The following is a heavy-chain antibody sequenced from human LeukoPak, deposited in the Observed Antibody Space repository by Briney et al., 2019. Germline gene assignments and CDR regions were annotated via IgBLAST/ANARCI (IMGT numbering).Heavy chain of an antibody. CDR2: IYHSGST. J-gene: IGHJ2*01. D-gene: IGHD3-22*01. CDR3: ARGPYYYDSSGYYSHWYFDL. V-gene: IGHV4-30-2*01. Sequence: SETLSLTCAVSGGSISSGGYSWSWIRQPPGKGLEWIGYIYHSGSTYYNPSLKSRVTISVDRSKNQFSLKLSSVTAADTAVYYCARGPYYYDSSGYYSHWYFDLWGRGTLVTVSS. CDR1: GGSISSGGYS.